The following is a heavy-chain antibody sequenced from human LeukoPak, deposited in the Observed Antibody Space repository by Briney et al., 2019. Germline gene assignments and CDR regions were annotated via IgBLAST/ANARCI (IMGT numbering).Heavy chain of an antibody. J-gene: IGHJ4*02. Sequence: PSETLSLTCAVYGGSFSGYYWSWIRQPPGKGLEWIGEINHSGSTNYNPSLKSRVTISVDTSKNQPSLKLSSVTAADTAVYYCASLSGDFWSGPSFDYWGQGTLVTVSS. D-gene: IGHD3-3*01. CDR2: INHSGST. V-gene: IGHV4-34*01. CDR3: ASLSGDFWSGPSFDY. CDR1: GGSFSGYY.